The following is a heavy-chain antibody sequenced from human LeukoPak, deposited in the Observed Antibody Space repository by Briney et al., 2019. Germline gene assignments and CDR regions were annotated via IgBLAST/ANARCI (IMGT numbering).Heavy chain of an antibody. V-gene: IGHV3-7*01. Sequence: GGSLRLSCVASGFTFSTYWMSGVRQAPGKGLEWVANINEDGSEENYVHSVKGRLTISRDNAKKSLYLQMDSLRADETAVYYCARPSFDGRGWGSDHWGQGTLVSVGS. CDR3: ARPSFDGRGWGSDH. CDR2: INEDGSEE. J-gene: IGHJ4*02. D-gene: IGHD2-15*01. CDR1: GFTFSTYW.